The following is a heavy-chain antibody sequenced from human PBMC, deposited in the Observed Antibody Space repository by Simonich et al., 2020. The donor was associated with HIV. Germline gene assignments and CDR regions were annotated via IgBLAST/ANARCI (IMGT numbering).Heavy chain of an antibody. Sequence: QVQLQESGPGLVKPSETLSLRCTVSGGSISSDSWSWIRQPPGKGLEWIGDIYYSGSTNYNPSLKSRVTISVDTSKNQVSLKLSSVTAADTAIYYCARGRPPGFSNGWYHFDFWGQGTLVTVSP. D-gene: IGHD6-19*01. V-gene: IGHV4-59*12. CDR1: GGSISSDS. J-gene: IGHJ4*02. CDR3: ARGRPPGFSNGWYHFDF. CDR2: IYYSGST.